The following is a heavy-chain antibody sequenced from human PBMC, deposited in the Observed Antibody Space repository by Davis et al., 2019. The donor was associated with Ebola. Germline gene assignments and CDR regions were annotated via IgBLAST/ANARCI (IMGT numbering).Heavy chain of an antibody. D-gene: IGHD2-2*01. CDR1: GYTFTGYY. Sequence: ASVKVSCKASGYTFTGYYMHWVRQAPGQGLEWMGWINPNSGGTNYAQKFQGRVTMTRDTSISTAYMELSRLRSDDTAVYYCARDSGYCSSTSCYNYYYYGMDVWAKGPRSPSP. V-gene: IGHV1-2*02. J-gene: IGHJ6*02. CDR2: INPNSGGT. CDR3: ARDSGYCSSTSCYNYYYYGMDV.